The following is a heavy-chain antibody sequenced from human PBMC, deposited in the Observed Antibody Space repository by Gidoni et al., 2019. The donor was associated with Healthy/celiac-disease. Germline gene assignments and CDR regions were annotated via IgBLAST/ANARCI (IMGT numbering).Heavy chain of an antibody. CDR2: ISSSSRYI. CDR1: GFTFSSYS. Sequence: EVQLVESGGGLVKPGGSLRLSCAASGFTFSSYSMNGVRQAPGKGRECVSSISSSSRYIYYADSVKGRFTISRDNAKNSLYLQMNSLRAEDTAVYYCARDLLRLRLGELSFPQSVYYYYGMDVWGQGTTVTVSS. D-gene: IGHD3-16*02. CDR3: ARDLLRLRLGELSFPQSVYYYYGMDV. J-gene: IGHJ6*02. V-gene: IGHV3-21*01.